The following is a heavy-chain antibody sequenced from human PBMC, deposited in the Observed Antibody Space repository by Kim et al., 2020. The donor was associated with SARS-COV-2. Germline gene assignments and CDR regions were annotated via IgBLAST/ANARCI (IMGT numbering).Heavy chain of an antibody. CDR3: AVYPRIAAAGNGDYYYYGIDV. Sequence: ASVKVSCKASGYTFTSYGISWVRQAPGQGLEWMGWISAYNGNTNYAQKLQGRVTMTTDTSTSTAYMELRSLRSDDTAVYYCAVYPRIAAAGNGDYYYYGIDVWGRGTTVTDSS. D-gene: IGHD6-13*01. J-gene: IGHJ6*02. V-gene: IGHV1-18*01. CDR2: ISAYNGNT. CDR1: GYTFTSYG.